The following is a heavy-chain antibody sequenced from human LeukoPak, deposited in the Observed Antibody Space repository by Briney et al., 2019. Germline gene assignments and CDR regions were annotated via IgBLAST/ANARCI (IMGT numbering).Heavy chain of an antibody. CDR2: INTNSGGT. Sequence: ASVRVSCTASGYTFTSYDINWVRQATGQGVEWMGWINTNSGGTNYTQKFQGRVTMTRDTSISTAYMELSSLRSDDTAVYYCARDSVVAAINWFDPWGQGTLVTVSS. D-gene: IGHD2-15*01. J-gene: IGHJ5*02. CDR3: ARDSVVAAINWFDP. CDR1: GYTFTSYD. V-gene: IGHV1-2*02.